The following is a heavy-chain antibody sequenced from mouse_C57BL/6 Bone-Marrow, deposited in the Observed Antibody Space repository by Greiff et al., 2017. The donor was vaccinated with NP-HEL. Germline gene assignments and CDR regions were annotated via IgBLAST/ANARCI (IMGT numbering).Heavy chain of an antibody. V-gene: IGHV1-81*01. D-gene: IGHD1-1*01. J-gene: IGHJ1*03. Sequence: VQLQQSGAELARPGASVKLSCKASGYTFTSYGISWVKQRTGQGLEWIGEIYPRSGNTYYNEKFKGKATLTADKSSSTAYMELRSLTSEDSAVYFCAREEAYYYGRGWYFDVWGTGTTVTVSS. CDR2: IYPRSGNT. CDR3: AREEAYYYGRGWYFDV. CDR1: GYTFTSYG.